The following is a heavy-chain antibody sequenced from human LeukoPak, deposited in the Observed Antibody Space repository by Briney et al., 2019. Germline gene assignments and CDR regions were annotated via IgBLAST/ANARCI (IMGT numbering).Heavy chain of an antibody. J-gene: IGHJ4*02. V-gene: IGHV4-59*08. CDR1: GGSISSYY. CDR2: IYYSGST. D-gene: IGHD3-22*01. CDR3: ARRVRYYDSSGYPNYYFDY. Sequence: SETLSLTCTVSGGSISSYYWSWIRQPPGKGLEWIGYIYYSGSTNYNPSLRSRVTISVDTSKNQFSLKLSSVTAADTAVYYCARRVRYYDSSGYPNYYFDYWGQGTLVTVSS.